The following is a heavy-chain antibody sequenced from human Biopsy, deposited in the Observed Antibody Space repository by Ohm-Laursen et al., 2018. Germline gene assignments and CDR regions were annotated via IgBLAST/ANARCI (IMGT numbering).Heavy chain of an antibody. J-gene: IGHJ6*03. CDR3: ARDTRWSPYHMDV. CDR2: ISSGGTTI. V-gene: IGHV3-11*01. D-gene: IGHD4-23*01. Sequence: SLRLSCTASGFPFTGFSMDWIRQAPGKGLEWVSYISSGGTTIYYADSVKGRFTISRDNAKNSLYLQMNSLRADDTAVYYCARDTRWSPYHMDVWGQGATVTVSS. CDR1: GFPFTGFS.